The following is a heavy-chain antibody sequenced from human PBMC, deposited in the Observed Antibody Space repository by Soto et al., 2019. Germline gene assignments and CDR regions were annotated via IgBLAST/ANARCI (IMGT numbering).Heavy chain of an antibody. V-gene: IGHV3-48*02. CDR3: ASAASTIFGVVMHYYGMDV. CDR1: GFTFSSYS. Sequence: PGGSLRLSCAASGFTFSSYSMNWVRQAPGKGLEWVSYISSSSSTIYYADSVKGRFTISRDNAKNSLYLQMNSLRDEDTAVYYCASAASTIFGVVMHYYGMDVWGQGTTVTVSS. D-gene: IGHD3-3*01. CDR2: ISSSSSTI. J-gene: IGHJ6*02.